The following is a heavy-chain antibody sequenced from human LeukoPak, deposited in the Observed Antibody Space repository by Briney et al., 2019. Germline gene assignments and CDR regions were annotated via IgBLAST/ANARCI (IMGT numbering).Heavy chain of an antibody. CDR2: INPNSGGT. CDR3: ARAPGEYSGYDYYYYYYYMDV. D-gene: IGHD5-12*01. V-gene: IGHV1-2*02. Sequence: GASVKVSCKASGYTFSSFGISWVRQAPGQGLEWMGWINPNSGGTNYAQKFQGRVTMTRDTSISTAYMELSRLRSDDTAVYYCARAPGEYSGYDYYYYYYYMDVWGKGTTVTVSS. J-gene: IGHJ6*03. CDR1: GYTFSSFG.